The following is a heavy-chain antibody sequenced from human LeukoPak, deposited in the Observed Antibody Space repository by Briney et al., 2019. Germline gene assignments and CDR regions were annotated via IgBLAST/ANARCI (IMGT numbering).Heavy chain of an antibody. CDR2: ITRSGNTI. Sequence: PGGSLRLPCAASGFTFSSYEMNWVRQSPGKGLEWISYITRSGNTIYYADSVKGRFTISRDNGKNSLYLQMNSLRAEDTAVYYCAREETGDYFDYWGQETLVTVSS. J-gene: IGHJ4*02. CDR3: AREETGDYFDY. V-gene: IGHV3-48*03. CDR1: GFTFSSYE. D-gene: IGHD1-1*01.